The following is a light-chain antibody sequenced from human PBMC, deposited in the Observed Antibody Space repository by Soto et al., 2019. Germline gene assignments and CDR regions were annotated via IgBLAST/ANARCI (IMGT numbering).Light chain of an antibody. Sequence: DIQMTQSPSSLSASVGDRVTMTFGASQSISSFLNWYQQKPGKAPKLLIYAASTLQSGVPSRFSGSGSGTDFTLTITSLQPEDIATYHCQQSYGTPLTFGQGTKVDIK. J-gene: IGKJ1*01. CDR2: AAS. V-gene: IGKV1-39*01. CDR3: QQSYGTPLT. CDR1: QSISSF.